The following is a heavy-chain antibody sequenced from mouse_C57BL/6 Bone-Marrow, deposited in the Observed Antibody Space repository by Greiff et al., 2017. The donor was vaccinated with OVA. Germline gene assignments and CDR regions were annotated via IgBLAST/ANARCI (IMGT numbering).Heavy chain of an antibody. CDR1: GYTFTDHT. CDR2: IYPRDGST. D-gene: IGHD1-1*01. J-gene: IGHJ2*01. Sequence: VKLVESDAELVKPGASVKISCKVSGYTFTDHTIHWMKQRPEQGLEWIGYIYPRDGSTKYNEKFKGKATLTADKSSSTAYMQLNSLTSEDSAVYFCARGEIYYGSSPYYFDYWGQGTTLTVSS. CDR3: ARGEIYYGSSPYYFDY. V-gene: IGHV1-78*01.